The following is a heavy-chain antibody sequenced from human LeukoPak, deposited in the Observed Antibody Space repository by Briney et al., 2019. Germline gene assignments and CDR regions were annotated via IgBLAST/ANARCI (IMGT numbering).Heavy chain of an antibody. CDR3: VRSAFLTTEFYFDY. Sequence: GGSLRLSCAASGFTVSSNYMSWVRQAPGKGLEWVSVIYSGGSTYYADSVKGRFTISRDNSKNTLYLQMNSLRAEDTAVYYCVRSAFLTTEFYFDYWGHGTLVTVSS. V-gene: IGHV3-53*01. CDR1: GFTVSSNY. D-gene: IGHD4-11*01. CDR2: IYSGGST. J-gene: IGHJ4*01.